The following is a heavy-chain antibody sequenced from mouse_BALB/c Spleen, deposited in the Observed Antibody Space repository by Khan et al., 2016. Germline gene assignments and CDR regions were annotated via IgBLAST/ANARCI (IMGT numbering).Heavy chain of an antibody. CDR1: GYSITSDYA. Sequence: EVQLQESGPGLVKPSQSLSLTCTVTGYSITSDYAWNWIRQFPGNKLEWMGYISYSGSTSYNPTLKSRISLTRDTSTNQFVLQLNAVTTEDTATYYGARDYYGSSYFDYWGQGTTLTVSS. J-gene: IGHJ2*01. D-gene: IGHD1-1*01. V-gene: IGHV3-2*02. CDR2: ISYSGST. CDR3: ARDYYGSSYFDY.